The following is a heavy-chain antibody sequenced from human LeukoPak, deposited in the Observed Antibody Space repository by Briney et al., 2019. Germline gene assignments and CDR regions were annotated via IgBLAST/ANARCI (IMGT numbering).Heavy chain of an antibody. CDR1: GLIVSSNY. CDR3: ARDRVGAFDI. Sequence: GGSLRLSCAASGLIVSSNYMTWVRQAPGKGLEWVSVIYSGGSIYYADSVKGRFTISRDNAKNSLYLQMNSLRAEDTAVYYCARDRVGAFDIWGQGTMVTVSS. CDR2: IYSGGSI. J-gene: IGHJ3*02. V-gene: IGHV3-53*01.